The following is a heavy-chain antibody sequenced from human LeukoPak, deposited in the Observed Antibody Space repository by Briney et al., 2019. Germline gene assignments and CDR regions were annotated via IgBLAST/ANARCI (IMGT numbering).Heavy chain of an antibody. CDR2: IYFRSAWYS. V-gene: IGHV6-1*01. J-gene: IGHJ4*02. D-gene: IGHD3-22*01. Sequence: SQTLSLTCAISGDSVSSSNAAWNWIGQSPSRGLEWLGRIYFRSAWYSDYAESVESRVTIRPDTSNNQFSLQLRSVSAEDTAVYYCARGGYYYDSSAYFPLDYWGQGTLVTVSS. CDR3: ARGGYYYDSSAYFPLDY. CDR1: GDSVSSSNAA.